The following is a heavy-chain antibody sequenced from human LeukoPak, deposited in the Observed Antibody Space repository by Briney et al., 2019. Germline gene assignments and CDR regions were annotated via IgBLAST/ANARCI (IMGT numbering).Heavy chain of an antibody. V-gene: IGHV4-61*05. J-gene: IGHJ4*02. Sequence: SETLSLTCTVSGGSISSSSYYWGWIRQPPGKGLEWIGYIYYSGSTNYNPSLKSRVTISVETSKNQFSLKLSSVTAADTAVYYCARAHRIVFDYWGQGTLVTVSS. CDR2: IYYSGST. D-gene: IGHD1-26*01. CDR1: GGSISSSSYY. CDR3: ARAHRIVFDY.